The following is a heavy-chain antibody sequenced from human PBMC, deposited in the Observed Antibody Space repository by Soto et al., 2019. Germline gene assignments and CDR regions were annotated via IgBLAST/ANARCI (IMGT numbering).Heavy chain of an antibody. V-gene: IGHV3-30*18. J-gene: IGHJ4*02. CDR2: ISYDGSNK. CDR3: ANDRAGATGFDY. Sequence: ESGGGVVQPGRSLRLSCAASGFTFSSYGMHWVRQAPGKGLEWVAVISYDGSNKYYADSVKGRFTISRDNSKNTLYLQMNSLRAEDTAVYYCANDRAGATGFDYWGQGTLVTVSS. CDR1: GFTFSSYG. D-gene: IGHD1-26*01.